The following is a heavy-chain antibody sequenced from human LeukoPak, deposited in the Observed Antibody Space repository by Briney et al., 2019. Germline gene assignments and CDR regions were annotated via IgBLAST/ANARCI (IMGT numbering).Heavy chain of an antibody. Sequence: GGSLRLSCAASGFIFSNGWMSWVRQAPGKGLEWVGRIKSRTDGATTDYAAPVKGRFIISRDDSKNTLYLQMNSLKTEDTAVYYCTTVYCSSTSCYSPRMDVWGKGTTVTVSS. D-gene: IGHD2-2*02. CDR1: GFIFSNGW. CDR2: IKSRTDGATT. CDR3: TTVYCSSTSCYSPRMDV. J-gene: IGHJ6*04. V-gene: IGHV3-15*01.